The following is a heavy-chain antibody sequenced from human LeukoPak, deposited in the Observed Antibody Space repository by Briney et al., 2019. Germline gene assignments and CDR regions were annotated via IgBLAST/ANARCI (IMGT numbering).Heavy chain of an antibody. V-gene: IGHV4-31*03. Sequence: SETLSLTCTVSGDSISSGDYYWRWARQHPGKGLEWIGYINYSGTTYYNPSLTSRVTISVDTSKNQFSLKLSSVTAADTAVYYCARTYCRGGTCYSWDYWGQGTLVTVSS. CDR1: GDSISSGDYY. CDR3: ARTYCRGGTCYSWDY. CDR2: INYSGTT. D-gene: IGHD2-15*01. J-gene: IGHJ4*02.